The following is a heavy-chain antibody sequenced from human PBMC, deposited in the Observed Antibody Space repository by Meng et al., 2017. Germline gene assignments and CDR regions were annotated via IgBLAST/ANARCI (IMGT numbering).Heavy chain of an antibody. CDR3: TGVADYDDSSGYYKGLFGNWFDH. CDR1: GGTFSSCS. V-gene: IGHV1-69*13. CDR2: IIPIFGTA. J-gene: IGHJ5*02. D-gene: IGHD3-22*01. Sequence: SVKISCKASGGTFSSCSISWGRQDPGHGREWRGGIIPIFGTANYGQKFQGRVTITADESTSTAYMELSSLRYEDTAVYYCTGVADYDDSSGYYKGLFGNWFDHWGQGTLVTVSS.